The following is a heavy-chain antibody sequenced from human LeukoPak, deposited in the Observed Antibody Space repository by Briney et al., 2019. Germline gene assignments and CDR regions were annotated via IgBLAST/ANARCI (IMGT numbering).Heavy chain of an antibody. J-gene: IGHJ4*02. CDR2: IYYSRST. CDR3: ARVRYYDILTGYYGDGYFDY. D-gene: IGHD3-9*01. V-gene: IGHV4-59*01. Sequence: SETLSLTCNVSGGSISNYYWSWIRQPPGKGLEWIGYIYYSRSTHYNPSLKSRVTISVDTSKNQFSLKLSSVTAADTAVYYCARVRYYDILTGYYGDGYFDYWGQGTLVTVSS. CDR1: GGSISNYY.